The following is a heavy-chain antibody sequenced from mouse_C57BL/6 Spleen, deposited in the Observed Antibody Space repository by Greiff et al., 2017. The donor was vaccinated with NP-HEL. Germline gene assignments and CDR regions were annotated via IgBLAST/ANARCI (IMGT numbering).Heavy chain of an antibody. J-gene: IGHJ2*01. V-gene: IGHV1-26*01. CDR2: INPNNGGT. Sequence: EVQLQQSGPELVKPGASVKISCKASGYTFTDYYMNWVKQSHGKSLEWIGDINPNNGGTSYNQKFKGKATLTVDKSSSTACMELRSLTSEDSAVYYCAREGDVSPYYFDYWGQGTTLTVSS. CDR1: GYTFTDYY. CDR3: AREGDVSPYYFDY. D-gene: IGHD3-3*01.